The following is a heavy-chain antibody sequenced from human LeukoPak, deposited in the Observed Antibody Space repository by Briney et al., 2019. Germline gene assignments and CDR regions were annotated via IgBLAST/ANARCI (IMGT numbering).Heavy chain of an antibody. CDR1: GFTFSSYG. CDR2: IWYDGSNK. Sequence: GGSLRLSCAASGFTFSSYGMHWVRQAPGKGLEWVADIWYDGSNKYYADSVKGRFTISRDNSKNTLYLQMNSLRAEDTAVYYCARDTSSGYYEVYYYGMDVWGQGTTVTVSS. CDR3: ARDTSSGYYEVYYYGMDV. D-gene: IGHD3-22*01. V-gene: IGHV3-33*01. J-gene: IGHJ6*02.